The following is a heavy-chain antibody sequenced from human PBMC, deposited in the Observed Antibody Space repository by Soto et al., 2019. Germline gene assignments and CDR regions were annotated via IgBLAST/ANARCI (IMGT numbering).Heavy chain of an antibody. Sequence: LSLTCAVYGESFSGYYWSWIRQPPGKGLEWIGEINHSGSTNYNPSLKSRVTISVDTSKNQFSLKLSSVTAADTAVYYCARGSALYYGMDVWGQGTTVTVSS. CDR3: ARGSALYYGMDV. CDR2: INHSGST. CDR1: GESFSGYY. V-gene: IGHV4-34*01. J-gene: IGHJ6*02.